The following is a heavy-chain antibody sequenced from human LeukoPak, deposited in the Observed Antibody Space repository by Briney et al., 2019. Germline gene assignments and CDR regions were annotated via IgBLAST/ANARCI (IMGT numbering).Heavy chain of an antibody. CDR3: ARAPTVLVGYCSSSSCQADY. J-gene: IGHJ4*02. CDR1: GFTFTGYA. D-gene: IGHD2-2*01. Sequence: GGSLRLSCAASGFTFTGYAMSWLRQAPGEELDFVSAISGDAVSTFYADSVKGRFTVSRDNSKNTLYLQMNSLRAEDTAVYYCARAPTVLVGYCSSSSCQADYWGQGTLVTVSS. CDR2: ISGDAVST. V-gene: IGHV3-23*01.